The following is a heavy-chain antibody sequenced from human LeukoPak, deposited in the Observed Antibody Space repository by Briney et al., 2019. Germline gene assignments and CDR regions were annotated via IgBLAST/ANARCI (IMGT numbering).Heavy chain of an antibody. Sequence: SETLSLTCTVSGVSISRYYWSWIWQPAGEGLEWIGRIHTSGTTHYNPSLKSRLSMSIDMSNNQFSLTLTSVTAADTAVYYCARGALKMDYGDYRPWYFDLWGRGTLVTVSS. D-gene: IGHD4-17*01. CDR3: ARGALKMDYGDYRPWYFDL. J-gene: IGHJ2*01. CDR1: GVSISRYY. CDR2: IHTSGTT. V-gene: IGHV4-4*07.